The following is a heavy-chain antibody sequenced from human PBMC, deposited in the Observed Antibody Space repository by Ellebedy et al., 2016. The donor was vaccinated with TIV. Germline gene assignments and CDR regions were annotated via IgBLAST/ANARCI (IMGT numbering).Heavy chain of an antibody. Sequence: GESLKTSCAASGFTFSTYAMSWVRQAPGKGLEWVSVISASGGNTFYAGSVKGRFTISRDNSESTLYLQMNSLRAEDTAMYYCAKDRDDFFDLHDYWGQGTLVTVAS. CDR1: GFTFSTYA. V-gene: IGHV3-23*01. D-gene: IGHD3-3*01. J-gene: IGHJ4*02. CDR2: ISASGGNT. CDR3: AKDRDDFFDLHDY.